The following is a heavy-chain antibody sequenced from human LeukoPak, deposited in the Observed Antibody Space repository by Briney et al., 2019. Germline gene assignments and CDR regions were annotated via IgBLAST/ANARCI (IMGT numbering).Heavy chain of an antibody. Sequence: ASVKVSCKASGGTFSSYAISWVRQAPGQGLEWMGGIFPIFGTANYAQKFQGGVTITADESTSTAYMELSSLRSEDTAVYYCASFLLRYFDWLLHDAFDIWGQGTMVTVSS. CDR2: IFPIFGTA. CDR3: ASFLLRYFDWLLHDAFDI. CDR1: GGTFSSYA. D-gene: IGHD3-9*01. V-gene: IGHV1-69*01. J-gene: IGHJ3*02.